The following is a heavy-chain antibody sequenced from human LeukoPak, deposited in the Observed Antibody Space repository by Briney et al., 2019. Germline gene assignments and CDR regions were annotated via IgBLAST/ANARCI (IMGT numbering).Heavy chain of an antibody. Sequence: ASQTLSLTCTVSGGSISSGGYYWSWIRQHPGKGLEWIGYIYYSGSTYYNPSLKSRVTISVDTSKNQFSLKLSSVTAADTAVYYCARGGPPGYYYYYGMDVWGQGTTVTVSS. CDR2: IYYSGST. CDR3: ARGGPPGYYYYYGMDV. CDR1: GGSISSGGYY. J-gene: IGHJ6*02. D-gene: IGHD6-25*01. V-gene: IGHV4-31*03.